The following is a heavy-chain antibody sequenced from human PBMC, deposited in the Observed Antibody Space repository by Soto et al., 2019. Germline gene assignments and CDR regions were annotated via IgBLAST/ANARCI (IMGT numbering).Heavy chain of an antibody. CDR3: ARGYYYDNSGYFSAFDI. J-gene: IGHJ3*02. V-gene: IGHV4-59*01. Sequence: SETLSLTCTVSGGSISSYHWSWIRQPPGKRLEWIGYVYSSGSTKYNPSLKSRVTISVDTSKNQFSLKLSSVTAADTAIYYCARGYYYDNSGYFSAFDIWGQGTMVTVSS. D-gene: IGHD3-22*01. CDR1: GGSISSYH. CDR2: VYSSGST.